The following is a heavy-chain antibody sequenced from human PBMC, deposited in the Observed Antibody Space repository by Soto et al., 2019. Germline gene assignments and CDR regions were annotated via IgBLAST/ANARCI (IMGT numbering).Heavy chain of an antibody. CDR3: ARPFQSWPGGWYFDL. J-gene: IGHJ2*01. CDR1: GGTFSSYS. Sequence: QVQLVQSEAEVKKPGSSVKVSCKASGGTFSSYSINWVRQAPGQGLEWMGGIIPIFGTANYAQKFQGRVTLTADESTSTAHVELSSLRNEDTAVYYCARPFQSWPGGWYFDLWGRGTLVTVSS. CDR2: IIPIFGTA. V-gene: IGHV1-69*01. D-gene: IGHD3-16*01.